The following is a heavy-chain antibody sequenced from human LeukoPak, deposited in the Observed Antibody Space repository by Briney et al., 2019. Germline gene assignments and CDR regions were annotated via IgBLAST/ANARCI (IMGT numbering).Heavy chain of an antibody. Sequence: SETLSLTCTVSSGSISTYAYNWIRQPPGKGLEWIGNIYYSGITHYNPSLRDRITISVDTSKNQFSLKLSSVTAADTAVYYCARDRVGATSYYYYYMDVWGKGTTVTVSS. D-gene: IGHD1-26*01. CDR3: ARDRVGATSYYYYYMDV. CDR1: SGSISTYA. J-gene: IGHJ6*03. V-gene: IGHV4-59*01. CDR2: IYYSGIT.